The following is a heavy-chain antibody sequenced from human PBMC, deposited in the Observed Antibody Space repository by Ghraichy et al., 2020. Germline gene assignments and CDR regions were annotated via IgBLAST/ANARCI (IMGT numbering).Heavy chain of an antibody. Sequence: SQTLSLTCSISGDSVSSNSVAWNWIRQSPSRGLEWLGRTYYRSRWYTDYAPPLKSRITINPDTSKNQFSLQLNSVTPEDTALYFCARGGVSAVAFDSWGQGTLVTVSS. J-gene: IGHJ4*02. CDR1: GDSVSSNSVA. CDR3: ARGGVSAVAFDS. V-gene: IGHV6-1*01. CDR2: TYYRSRWYT. D-gene: IGHD6-13*01.